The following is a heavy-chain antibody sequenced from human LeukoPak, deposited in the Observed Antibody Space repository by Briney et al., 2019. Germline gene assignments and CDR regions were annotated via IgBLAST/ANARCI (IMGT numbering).Heavy chain of an antibody. CDR1: GGSFSGYY. J-gene: IGHJ4*02. CDR3: ARGGGTYGGHGVVAY. Sequence: PSETLSLTYAVYGGSFSGYYWDWIRQPPGKGLEWIGEINHSGNTNYNPSLKSRVTISVDTSKNQFSLKLISVTAADTAVYYCARGGGTYGGHGVVAYWGQGPLVTVSS. CDR2: INHSGNT. V-gene: IGHV4-34*01. D-gene: IGHD4-23*01.